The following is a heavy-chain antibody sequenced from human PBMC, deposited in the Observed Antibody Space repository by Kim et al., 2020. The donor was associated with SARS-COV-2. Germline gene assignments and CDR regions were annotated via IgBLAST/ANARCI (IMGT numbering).Heavy chain of an antibody. CDR2: IWYDGSNK. Sequence: GGSLRLSCAASGFTFSSYAMHWVRQAPGKGLEWVAVIWYDGSNKYYADSVKGRFTISRDNSKNTLYLQMNSLRAEDTAVYYCAKAEYGYSYGYVGMDVWGQGTTVTVSS. V-gene: IGHV3-33*06. D-gene: IGHD5-18*01. J-gene: IGHJ6*02. CDR3: AKAEYGYSYGYVGMDV. CDR1: GFTFSSYA.